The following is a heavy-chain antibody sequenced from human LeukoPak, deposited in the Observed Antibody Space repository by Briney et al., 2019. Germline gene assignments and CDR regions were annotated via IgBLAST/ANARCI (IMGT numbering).Heavy chain of an antibody. V-gene: IGHV3-74*01. CDR2: INSDGSST. J-gene: IGHJ4*02. CDR1: GFTFSNYW. Sequence: PGGSLRLSCAASGFTFSNYWMHWVRQAPGKGLAWVSRINSDGSSTNYADSVKGRFTISRDNAKNTLYLQMNSLRDEDTAVFYCARGSHDFDYWGQGTLVTVSS. CDR3: ARGSHDFDY.